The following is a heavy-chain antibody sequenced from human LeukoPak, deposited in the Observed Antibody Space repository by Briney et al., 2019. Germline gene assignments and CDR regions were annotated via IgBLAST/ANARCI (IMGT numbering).Heavy chain of an antibody. J-gene: IGHJ4*02. D-gene: IGHD3-10*01. CDR2: IYYTGGT. Sequence: SETLSLTCTDSGGSINNFYWYWVRQPPGKGLEWIGYIYYTGGTNYNPSLKSRVTISVDTSKNLFSLRLTYLTAADTAVYYCARVGDSGSSLDYWGQGTLVTVSS. CDR3: ARVGDSGSSLDY. V-gene: IGHV4-59*01. CDR1: GGSINNFY.